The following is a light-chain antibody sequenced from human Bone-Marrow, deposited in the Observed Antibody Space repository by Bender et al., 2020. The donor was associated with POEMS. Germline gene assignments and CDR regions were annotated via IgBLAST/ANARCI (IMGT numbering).Light chain of an antibody. CDR2: EVN. CDR1: SSDVGSYNR. J-gene: IGLJ3*02. CDR3: SSFAGSNNLGV. V-gene: IGLV2-8*01. Sequence: QSALTQPPSVSGSPGQSVTISCTGTSSDVGSYNRVSWYQQPPGTAPKLMIYEVNKRPSGVPDRFSGSKSGNTASLTVSGLQAEDEADYYCSSFAGSNNLGVFGGGTKLTVL.